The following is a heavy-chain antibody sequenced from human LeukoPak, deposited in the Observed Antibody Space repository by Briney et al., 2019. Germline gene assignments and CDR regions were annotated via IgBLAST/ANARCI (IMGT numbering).Heavy chain of an antibody. CDR2: IKQDGSEK. Sequence: GGSLRLSCAASGFTFSSYWMTWVRQAPGKGLEWVANIKQDGSEKYYVDSVKGRFTISRDNAKNSLYLQMNSLRAEDTAVYYCARVLSDYITSTFDYWGQGTLVTVSS. D-gene: IGHD5/OR15-5a*01. J-gene: IGHJ4*02. CDR3: ARVLSDYITSTFDY. V-gene: IGHV3-7*01. CDR1: GFTFSSYW.